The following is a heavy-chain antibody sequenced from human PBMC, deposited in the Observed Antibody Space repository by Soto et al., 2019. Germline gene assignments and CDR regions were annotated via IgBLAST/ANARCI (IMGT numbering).Heavy chain of an antibody. CDR2: ISFEGNNQ. D-gene: IGHD5-12*01. J-gene: IGHJ4*02. Sequence: GGSLRLSCATSGFTFSRYAMHWVRQAPGKGLDWVAVISFEGNNQYYSESVRGRFTISRDNSKNTLFLQMNSLRPEDTAVYYCANVLREWLRLQPIHSWGQRTLVT. CDR1: GFTFSRYA. CDR3: ANVLREWLRLQPIHS. V-gene: IGHV3-30*18.